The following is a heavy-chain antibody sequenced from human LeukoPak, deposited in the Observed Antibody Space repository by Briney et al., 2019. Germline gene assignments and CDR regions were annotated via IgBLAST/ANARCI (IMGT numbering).Heavy chain of an antibody. J-gene: IGHJ4*02. CDR2: IYTSGST. Sequence: PSETLSLTCTVSDTSINTYYWSWVRQPAGRGLEWIGRIYTSGSTNYNPSLKSRVTMSVDTSKNQFSLKLSSVTAADTAVYYCARAGYYYDSSGPKFDYWGQGTLVTVSS. CDR3: ARAGYYYDSSGPKFDY. CDR1: DTSINTYY. V-gene: IGHV4-4*07. D-gene: IGHD3-22*01.